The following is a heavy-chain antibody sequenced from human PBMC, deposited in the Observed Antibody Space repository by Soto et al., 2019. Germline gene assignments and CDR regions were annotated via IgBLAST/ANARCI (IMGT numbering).Heavy chain of an antibody. CDR3: ARQEEWNCSGGSCYSGDFDY. Sequence: SETLSLTCTVSGGSISSSSYYWGWIRQPPGKGLEWIGSIYYSGSTYYNPSLKSRVTISVDTSKNQFSLKLSSVTAADTAVYYCARQEEWNCSGGSCYSGDFDYWGQGTLVTVSS. D-gene: IGHD2-15*01. CDR1: GGSISSSSYY. CDR2: IYYSGST. V-gene: IGHV4-39*01. J-gene: IGHJ4*02.